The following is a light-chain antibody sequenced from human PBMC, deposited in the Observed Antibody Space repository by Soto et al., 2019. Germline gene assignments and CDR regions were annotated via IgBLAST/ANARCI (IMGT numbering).Light chain of an antibody. V-gene: IGKV2-30*01. CDR3: KQDRRWPYT. CDR2: TVS. J-gene: IGKJ5*01. Sequence: LNLGITPGRAGALSCVFAHCLVYTDVHTYLSWHHHRPGHSPRRLIYTVSTRASGVPDRFSGSGSGTDFTLNLSRLEAEDVAVYFCKQDRRWPYTFGQGTRLEIK. CDR1: HCLVYTDVHTY.